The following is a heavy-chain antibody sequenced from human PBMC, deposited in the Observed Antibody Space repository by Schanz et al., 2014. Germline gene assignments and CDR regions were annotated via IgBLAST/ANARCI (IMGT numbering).Heavy chain of an antibody. D-gene: IGHD3-22*01. CDR3: ARVHHYDPSGWGYFDY. CDR1: GFTVSSNH. CDR2: IYSGIGA. J-gene: IGHJ4*02. V-gene: IGHV3-66*01. Sequence: EGQLAESGGGLVQPGGSLRLSCAVSGFTVSSNHMSWVRQAPGKGLEWVSVIYSGIGAYYADSVKDRFTVSRDNSKNTVYLQMNRLRAEDTAVYYCARVHHYDPSGWGYFDYWGQGALVTFSS.